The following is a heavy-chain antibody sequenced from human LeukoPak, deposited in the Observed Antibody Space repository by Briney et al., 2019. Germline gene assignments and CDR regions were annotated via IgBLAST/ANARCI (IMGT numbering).Heavy chain of an antibody. CDR1: GGSISSSSYY. Sequence: SETLSLTCTVSGGSISSSSYYWGWIRQPPGKGLEWIGSIYYSGSTYYNPSLKSRVIISVDTSKNQFSLKLSSVTAADTAVYYCAREVDGVDYWGQGTLVTVSS. CDR3: AREVDGVDY. J-gene: IGHJ4*02. V-gene: IGHV4-39*07. D-gene: IGHD2-8*01. CDR2: IYYSGST.